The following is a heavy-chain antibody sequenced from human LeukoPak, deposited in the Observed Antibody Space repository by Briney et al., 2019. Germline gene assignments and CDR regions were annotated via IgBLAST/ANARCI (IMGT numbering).Heavy chain of an antibody. CDR3: ARLNDEYSSSSPFDY. Sequence: SETLSLTCAVYGGSFSGYYWSWIRQPPGKGLEWIGEINHSGSTNYNPSLKSRVTISVDTSKNQFSLKLRSVTAADTAVYYCARLNDEYSSSSPFDYWGQGTLVTVSS. J-gene: IGHJ4*02. D-gene: IGHD6-6*01. CDR1: GGSFSGYY. V-gene: IGHV4-34*01. CDR2: INHSGST.